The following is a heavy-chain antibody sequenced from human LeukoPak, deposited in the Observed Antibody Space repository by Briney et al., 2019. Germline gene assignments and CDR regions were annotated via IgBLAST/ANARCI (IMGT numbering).Heavy chain of an antibody. CDR1: GFTFSSYS. Sequence: GGSLRLSCAASGFTFSSYSMNWVRQAPGKGLEWVSSISSSSSYIYYADSVKGRFTISRDNAKNSLYLQMNSLRAEDTAVYYCARGLGPHWFDPWGQGTLVTVPS. CDR2: ISSSSSYI. J-gene: IGHJ5*02. CDR3: ARGLGPHWFDP. D-gene: IGHD3-16*01. V-gene: IGHV3-21*01.